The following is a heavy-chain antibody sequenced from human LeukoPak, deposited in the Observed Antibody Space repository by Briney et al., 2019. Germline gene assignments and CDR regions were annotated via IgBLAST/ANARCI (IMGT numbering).Heavy chain of an antibody. D-gene: IGHD3-22*01. J-gene: IGHJ4*02. CDR2: IRYDGSDK. CDR1: GFTFSSYG. V-gene: IGHV3-30*02. Sequence: GGSLRLSCAASGFTFSSYGMHWVRQAPDKGLEWVAVIRYDGSDKYYAEAVKGRFTISRDNSKNTLYLQMNSLRAEDTAMYYCARDSETYDSSASTFEYWGQGTLVTVSS. CDR3: ARDSETYDSSASTFEY.